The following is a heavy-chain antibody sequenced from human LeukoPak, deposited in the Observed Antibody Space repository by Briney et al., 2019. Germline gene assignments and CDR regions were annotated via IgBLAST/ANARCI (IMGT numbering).Heavy chain of an antibody. V-gene: IGHV3-53*01. CDR2: IYSGGST. CDR1: GFTFSSNY. D-gene: IGHD3-22*01. Sequence: GGSLRLSCAASGFTFSSNYMSWVRQAPGKGLEWVSVIYSGGSTYYADSVKGRFTISRDNSKNTLYLQMNSLRAEDTAVYYCARYSGYYDRVFDYWGQGTLVTVSS. CDR3: ARYSGYYDRVFDY. J-gene: IGHJ4*02.